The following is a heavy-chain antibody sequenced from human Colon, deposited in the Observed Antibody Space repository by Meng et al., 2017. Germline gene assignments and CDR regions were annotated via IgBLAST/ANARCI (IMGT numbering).Heavy chain of an antibody. V-gene: IGHV5-51*01. CDR3: ARHNCYDS. J-gene: IGHJ4*02. CDR2: IYPGGSNN. CDR1: GYTFTNYW. D-gene: IGHD3-22*01. Sequence: ESLKISCKGSGYTFTNYWIAWVRQMPGKGLEWMGSIYPGGSNNKYSPSFQGQVTISADKSINTAYLQWSSLKASDTAMYYCARHNCYDSWGQGTLVTVSS.